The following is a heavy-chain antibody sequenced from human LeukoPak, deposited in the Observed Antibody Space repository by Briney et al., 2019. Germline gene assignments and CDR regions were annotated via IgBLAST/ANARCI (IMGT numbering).Heavy chain of an antibody. J-gene: IGHJ4*02. D-gene: IGHD3-22*01. CDR3: ARNYYYDSSGYPYFDY. V-gene: IGHV4-4*07. CDR1: GGSISSYY. CDR2: IYTSGST. Sequence: SETLSLTCTVSGGSISSYYWSWIRQPAGKGLEWIGRIYTSGSTNYNPSLKSRVTMSVDTSKNQFSLKLSSVTAADTAVYYCARNYYYDSSGYPYFDYWGQGTLVTVSS.